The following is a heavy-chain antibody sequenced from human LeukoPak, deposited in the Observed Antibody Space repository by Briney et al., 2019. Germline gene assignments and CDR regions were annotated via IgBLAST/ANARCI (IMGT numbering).Heavy chain of an antibody. CDR1: GFTFSSYG. CDR3: ARDTYYYDSSGYYYVFYYYGMDV. V-gene: IGHV3-30*03. J-gene: IGHJ6*02. Sequence: GGSLRLSCAASGFTFSSYGMHWVRQAPGKGLEWVAVISYDGSNKYYADSVKGRFTISRDNSKNTLYLQMNSLRAEDTAVYYCARDTYYYDSSGYYYVFYYYGMDVWGQGTTVTVSS. CDR2: ISYDGSNK. D-gene: IGHD3-22*01.